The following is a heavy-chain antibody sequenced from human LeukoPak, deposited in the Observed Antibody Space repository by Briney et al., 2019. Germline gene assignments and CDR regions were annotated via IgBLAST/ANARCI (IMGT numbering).Heavy chain of an antibody. Sequence: GASVKVSCKASGGTFGSYAISWVRQAPGQGLEWMGGIIPIFGTTNYAQKFQGRVTITADESTSTAYMELSSLRSEDTAVYYCARDLGSRDGYNPPNLFDNWGQGTLVTVSS. D-gene: IGHD5-24*01. CDR3: ARDLGSRDGYNPPNLFDN. V-gene: IGHV1-69*13. CDR1: GGTFGSYA. J-gene: IGHJ4*02. CDR2: IIPIFGTT.